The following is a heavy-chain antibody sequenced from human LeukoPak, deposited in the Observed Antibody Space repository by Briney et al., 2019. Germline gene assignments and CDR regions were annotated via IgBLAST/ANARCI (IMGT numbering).Heavy chain of an antibody. CDR3: ARVRTCPQCDS. V-gene: IGHV4-39*07. Sequence: PSETLSLTRTVSGGSISNSDYFWAWIRQPPGKGLEWVASISYSGNTFYNASFKSRATISRDTSKNQFSLKLTSLTAADTAVHYCARVRTCPQCDSWGRGTLVIVSS. CDR2: ISYSGNT. CDR1: GGSISNSDYF. J-gene: IGHJ5*01. D-gene: IGHD6-19*01.